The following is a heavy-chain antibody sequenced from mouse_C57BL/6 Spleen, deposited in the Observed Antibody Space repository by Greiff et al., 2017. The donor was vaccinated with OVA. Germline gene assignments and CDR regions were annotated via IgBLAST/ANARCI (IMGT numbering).Heavy chain of an antibody. J-gene: IGHJ2*01. CDR2: IDPEDGET. V-gene: IGHV14-2*01. CDR3: ARSAELGSSYYFDY. CDR1: GFNIKDYY. Sequence: VHVKQSGAELVKPGASVKLSCTASGFNIKDYYMHWVKQRTEQGLEWIGRIDPEDGETKYAPKFQGKATITADTSSNTAYLQLSSLTSEDTAVYYCARSAELGSSYYFDYWGQGTTLTVSS. D-gene: IGHD4-1*01.